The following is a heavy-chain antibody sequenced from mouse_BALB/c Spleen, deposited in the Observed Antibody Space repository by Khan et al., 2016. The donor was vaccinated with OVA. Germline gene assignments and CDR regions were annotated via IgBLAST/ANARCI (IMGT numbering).Heavy chain of an antibody. CDR1: DYSITSEYT. CDR2: ISYSGNT. Sequence: VQLQQSGPGLVKPSQSLSLTCTVTDYSITSEYTWNWIRQFPGNKLEWMGFISYSGNTRYNPSLKSRISITRDTSKNQFFLQLNSVTSEDTATYYCARKDYYDYDPFPYWGQGTLVTVSA. J-gene: IGHJ3*01. CDR3: ARKDYYDYDPFPY. V-gene: IGHV3-2*02. D-gene: IGHD2-4*01.